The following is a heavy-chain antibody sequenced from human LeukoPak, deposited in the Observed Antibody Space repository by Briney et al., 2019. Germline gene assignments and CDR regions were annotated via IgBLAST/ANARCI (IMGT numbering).Heavy chain of an antibody. D-gene: IGHD5-12*01. Sequence: GRSLRLSCAASGFTFDDYAMHWVRQAPGKGLEWVSGISWNSGSIGYADSVKGRFTISRDNAKNSLYLQMNSLRAEDTALYYCAKAVSRGGSFDYWGQGTLVTVS. V-gene: IGHV3-9*01. CDR2: ISWNSGSI. CDR1: GFTFDDYA. J-gene: IGHJ4*02. CDR3: AKAVSRGGSFDY.